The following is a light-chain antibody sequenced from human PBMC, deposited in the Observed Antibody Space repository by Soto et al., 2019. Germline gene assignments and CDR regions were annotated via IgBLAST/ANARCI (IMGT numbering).Light chain of an antibody. CDR2: DNN. V-gene: IGLV1-51*01. Sequence: QSVLTQPPSVSAAPGQKVTISCSGNSSNIGHNYVSWYQQLPETAPKLLIYDNNKRPSGIPDRFSGSQSDTSATLDITGLQTGDEADYYCGTWDNSLSGVVFGGGNKLTVL. CDR1: SSNIGHNY. CDR3: GTWDNSLSGVV. J-gene: IGLJ2*01.